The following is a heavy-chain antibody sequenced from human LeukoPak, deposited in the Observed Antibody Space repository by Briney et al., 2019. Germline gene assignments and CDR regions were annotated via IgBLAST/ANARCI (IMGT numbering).Heavy chain of an antibody. CDR1: TYTFTTYY. J-gene: IGHJ3*02. D-gene: IGHD4-23*01. V-gene: IGHV1-2*06. CDR2: ISPNNGDT. CDR3: ARAIRNSARMTLNAFDM. Sequence: ASVNVSCKASTYTFTTYYLHWVRQAPGQGFEWMGRISPNNGDTDYTQKFQGRVSMTRDTSTSTTYMELSSLTSDDTAIYYCARAIRNSARMTLNAFDMWGQGTKLTVSS.